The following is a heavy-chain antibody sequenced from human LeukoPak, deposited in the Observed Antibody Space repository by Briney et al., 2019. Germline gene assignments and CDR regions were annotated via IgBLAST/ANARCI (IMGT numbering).Heavy chain of an antibody. J-gene: IGHJ3*02. V-gene: IGHV1-18*01. CDR2: ISAYNGNT. CDR3: ARELKVGASAAFDI. D-gene: IGHD1-26*01. CDR1: GYTFTSYG. Sequence: ASVKVSCKASGYTFTSYGISWVRQAPGQGLEWMGWISAYNGNTNYAQKLQGRVTMTTDTSTSTTYMELRSLRSDDTAVYYCARELKVGASAAFDIWGQGTMVTVSS.